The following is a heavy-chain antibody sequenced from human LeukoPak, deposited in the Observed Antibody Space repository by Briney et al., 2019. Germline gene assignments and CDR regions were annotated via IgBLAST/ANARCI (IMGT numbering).Heavy chain of an antibody. CDR3: ARGEYYYDSSGYYSYFDY. D-gene: IGHD3-22*01. V-gene: IGHV4-61*02. J-gene: IGHJ4*02. Sequence: SETLSLTCTVSAGSISSDSYYWGWIRQPAGKGLEWIGRIYTSGSTNYNPSLKSRVTMSVDTSKNQFSLKLSSVTAADPAVYYCARGEYYYDSSGYYSYFDYWGQGTLVTVSS. CDR2: IYTSGST. CDR1: AGSISSDSYY.